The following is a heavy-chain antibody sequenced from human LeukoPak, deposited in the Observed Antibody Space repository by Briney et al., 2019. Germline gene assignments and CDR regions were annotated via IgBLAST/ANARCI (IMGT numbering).Heavy chain of an antibody. D-gene: IGHD2-2*01. CDR1: GFTVSSNY. CDR2: ISYDGSNK. V-gene: IGHV3-30*18. J-gene: IGHJ5*02. Sequence: GGSLRLSCAASGFTVSSNYMSWVRQAPGKGLEWVAVISYDGSNKYYADSVKGRFTISRDNSKNTLYLQMNSLRAEDTAVYYCAKDRCSSTSCYLSATWGQGTLVTVSS. CDR3: AKDRCSSTSCYLSAT.